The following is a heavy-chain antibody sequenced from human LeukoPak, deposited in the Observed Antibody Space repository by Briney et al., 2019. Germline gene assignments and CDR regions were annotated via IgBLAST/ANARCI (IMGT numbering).Heavy chain of an antibody. J-gene: IGHJ6*02. CDR3: ARDGGYSHGCTSHYYGMDV. CDR2: IYYSGST. D-gene: IGHD5-18*01. V-gene: IGHV4-59*01. CDR1: GGSISSYY. Sequence: PSETLSLTCTVSGGSISSYYWSWIRQPPGKGLEWIGYIYYSGSTNYNPSLKSRVTISVDTSKNQFSLKLSSVTAADTAVYYCARDGGYSHGCTSHYYGMDVWGQGTTVTVSS.